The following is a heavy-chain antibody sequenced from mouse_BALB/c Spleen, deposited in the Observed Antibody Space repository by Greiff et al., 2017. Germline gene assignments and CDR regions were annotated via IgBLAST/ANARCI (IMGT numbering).Heavy chain of an antibody. J-gene: IGHJ4*01. CDR1: GFSLTSYG. Sequence: VQLQQSGPGLVAPSQSLSITCTVSGFSLTSYGVHWVRQPPGKGLEWLGVIWAGGSTNYNSALMSRLSISKDNSKSQVFLKMNSLQTDDTAMYYCARGGATMITTLAMDYWGQGTSVTVSS. D-gene: IGHD2-4*01. CDR2: IWAGGST. CDR3: ARGGATMITTLAMDY. V-gene: IGHV2-9*02.